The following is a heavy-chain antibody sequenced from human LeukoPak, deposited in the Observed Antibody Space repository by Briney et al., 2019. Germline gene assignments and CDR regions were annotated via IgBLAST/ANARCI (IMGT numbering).Heavy chain of an antibody. J-gene: IGHJ4*02. CDR3: ANLIREVTTYDY. V-gene: IGHV3-7*01. CDR1: GFTFSTYW. D-gene: IGHD1-1*01. Sequence: PGGSLRLSCAASGFTFSTYWMRWVRQAPGRGLEWVASINPDGTTEHYVDSVKGRFTVSRDNAKNSLFLQMNTLRVEDTAVYHCANLIREVTTYDYWGPGALVTVSS. CDR2: INPDGTTE.